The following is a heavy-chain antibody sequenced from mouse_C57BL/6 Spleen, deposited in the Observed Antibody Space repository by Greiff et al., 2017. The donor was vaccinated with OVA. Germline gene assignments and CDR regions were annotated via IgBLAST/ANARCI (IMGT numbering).Heavy chain of an antibody. D-gene: IGHD2-4*01. CDR1: GFTFSSYA. V-gene: IGHV5-4*01. J-gene: IGHJ3*01. CDR3: ARVPYDYDRGAWFAY. Sequence: EVHLVESGGGLVKPGGSLKLSCAASGFTFSSYAMSWVRQTPEKRLEWVATISDGGSYTYYPDNVKGRFTISRDNAKNNLYLQMSQLKSEDTAMYYCARVPYDYDRGAWFAYWGQGTLVTVSA. CDR2: ISDGGSYT.